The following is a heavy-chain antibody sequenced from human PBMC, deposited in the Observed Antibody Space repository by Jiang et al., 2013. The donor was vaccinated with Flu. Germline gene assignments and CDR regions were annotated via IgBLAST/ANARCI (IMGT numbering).Heavy chain of an antibody. CDR3: ARRRYHDDAFDI. D-gene: IGHD3-9*01. J-gene: IGHJ3*02. CDR2: IYHSGRT. V-gene: IGHV4-38-2*01. Sequence: KPSETLSLTCAVSGYSISSGYYWGWIRQPPGKGLEWIGSIYHSGRTYYNPSLKSRVTISVDTSKNQFSLKLSSVTAADTAVYYCARRRYHDDAFDIWGQGTMVTVSS. CDR1: GYSISSGYY.